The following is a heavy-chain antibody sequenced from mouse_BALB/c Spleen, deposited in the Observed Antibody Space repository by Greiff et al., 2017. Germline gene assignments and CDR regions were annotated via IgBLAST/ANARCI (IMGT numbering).Heavy chain of an antibody. V-gene: IGHV2-9*02. J-gene: IGHJ2*01. D-gene: IGHD1-1*01. CDR3: ARDSLLLGGYFDY. CDR2: IWAGGST. CDR1: GFSLTSYG. Sequence: VQLQQSGPGLVAPSQSLSITCTVSGFSLTSYGVHWVRQPPGKGLEWLGVIWAGGSTNYNSALMSRLSISKDNSKSQVFLKMNSLQTDDTAMYYCARDSLLLGGYFDYWGQGTTLTVSS.